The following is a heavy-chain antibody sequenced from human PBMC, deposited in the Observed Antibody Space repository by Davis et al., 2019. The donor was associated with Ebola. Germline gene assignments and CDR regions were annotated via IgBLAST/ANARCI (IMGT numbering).Heavy chain of an antibody. J-gene: IGHJ4*02. V-gene: IGHV3-15*01. CDR2: IKSKTDGGTA. CDR3: TRTPAAGL. D-gene: IGHD6-13*01. CDR1: GFTFSNYA. Sequence: PGGSLRLSCAASGFTFSNYAMSWVRQAPGKGLEWVGRIKSKTDGGTADYAAPVKTRFTISRDDSKSTLYLQMNSLKSEDTAVYYCTRTPAAGLWGQGTLVTVSS.